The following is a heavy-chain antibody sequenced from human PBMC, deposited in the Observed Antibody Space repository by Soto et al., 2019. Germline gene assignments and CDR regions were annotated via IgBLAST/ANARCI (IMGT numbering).Heavy chain of an antibody. CDR1: GGTFSSFA. J-gene: IGHJ6*02. D-gene: IGHD2-21*01. Sequence: QVLLVQSGAEVKKPGSSVRVSCKTSGGTFSSFAISWVRLAPGQGLEWMGVIVPMFAAPTYAQKFQGRVSITADESTRTAYMELSRLRSDDTAVYYCARDRVMRGNAYYYGKDVWGQGTTVTVSS. V-gene: IGHV1-69*12. CDR3: ARDRVMRGNAYYYGKDV. CDR2: IVPMFAAP.